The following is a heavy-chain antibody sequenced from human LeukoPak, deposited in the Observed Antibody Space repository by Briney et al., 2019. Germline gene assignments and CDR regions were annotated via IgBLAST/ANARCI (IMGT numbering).Heavy chain of an antibody. J-gene: IGHJ4*02. CDR3: ASRGSGSYYDY. CDR1: GFTVSDNY. D-gene: IGHD3-10*01. CDR2: ISSSSSYI. V-gene: IGHV3-11*06. Sequence: GGSLRLSCAASGFTVSDNYVSWIRQAPGKGLEWVSSISSSSSYIYYADSVKGRFTISRDNAKNSLYLQMNSLRAEDTAVYYCASRGSGSYYDYWGQGTLVTVSS.